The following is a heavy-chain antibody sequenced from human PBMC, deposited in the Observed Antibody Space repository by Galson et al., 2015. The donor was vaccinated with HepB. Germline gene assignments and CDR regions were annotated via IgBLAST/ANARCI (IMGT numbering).Heavy chain of an antibody. CDR1: GFTFSSYS. CDR2: ISSSSSYI. CDR3: ARDVYDYIWGSYRYALSGAFDI. J-gene: IGHJ3*02. V-gene: IGHV3-21*01. Sequence: SLRLSCAASGFTFSSYSMNWVRQAPGKGLEWVSSISSSSSYIYYADSVKGRFTISRDNAKNSLYLQMNSLRAEDTAVYYCARDVYDYIWGSYRYALSGAFDIWGQGTMVTVSS. D-gene: IGHD3-16*02.